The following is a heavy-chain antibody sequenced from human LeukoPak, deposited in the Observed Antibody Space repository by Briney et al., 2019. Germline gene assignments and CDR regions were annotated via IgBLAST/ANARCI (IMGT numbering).Heavy chain of an antibody. Sequence: GRSLRLSCAASGFTFSSYAMHWVRQPPGKGLEWVAVISDDASYKYYADSVKGRFAISRHSSKNTVYLQMNSLRLEDTAVYYCASGSIIAPRGYWGQGTLVTVSS. CDR3: ASGSIIAPRGY. D-gene: IGHD6-6*01. CDR1: GFTFSSYA. J-gene: IGHJ4*02. CDR2: ISDDASYK. V-gene: IGHV3-30*03.